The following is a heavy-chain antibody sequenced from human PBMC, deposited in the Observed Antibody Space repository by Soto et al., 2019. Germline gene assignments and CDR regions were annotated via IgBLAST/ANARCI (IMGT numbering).Heavy chain of an antibody. Sequence: QVQLVESGGGVVQPGRSLRLSCAASGFTFSSYAMHWVRQAPGKGLEWVAVISYDGSNKYYADSVKGRFTISKDNSKNTRYLQMNSLRAEDTAVYYCARDPFGPLDYWGQGTLVTVSS. D-gene: IGHD3-10*01. J-gene: IGHJ4*02. V-gene: IGHV3-30-3*01. CDR3: ARDPFGPLDY. CDR2: ISYDGSNK. CDR1: GFTFSSYA.